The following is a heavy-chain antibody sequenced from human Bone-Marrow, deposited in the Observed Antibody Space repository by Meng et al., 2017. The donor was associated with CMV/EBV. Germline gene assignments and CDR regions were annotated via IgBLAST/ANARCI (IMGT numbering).Heavy chain of an antibody. J-gene: IGHJ4*02. Sequence: SGPTLVKPTQTLTLTCTFSGFSLNTSGMRVTWIRQPPGKALEWLARIDWDDDEFYSASLKTRLIISKDTSKNQVVLTMTNMDPVDTATYYCARSPVSLAVISSHAYYFDYWGQGTLVTVSS. V-gene: IGHV2-70D*14. CDR1: GFSLNTSGMR. D-gene: IGHD2-15*01. CDR3: ARSPVSLAVISSHAYYFDY. CDR2: IDWDDDE.